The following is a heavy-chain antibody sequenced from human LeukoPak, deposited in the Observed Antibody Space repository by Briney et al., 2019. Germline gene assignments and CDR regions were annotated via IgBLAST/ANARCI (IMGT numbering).Heavy chain of an antibody. Sequence: ASVKVSCKASGYTFTSYGISGVRQAPGQGLEWMGWISAYNGNTNYAQKLQGRVTMTTDTSTSTAYMELRSLRSDDTAVYYCARALTSWETFDYWGQGTLVTVSS. J-gene: IGHJ4*02. CDR1: GYTFTSYG. CDR2: ISAYNGNT. CDR3: ARALTSWETFDY. V-gene: IGHV1-18*01. D-gene: IGHD2-2*01.